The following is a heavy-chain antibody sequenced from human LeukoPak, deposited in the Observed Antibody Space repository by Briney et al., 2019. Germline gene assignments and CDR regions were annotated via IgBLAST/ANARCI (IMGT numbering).Heavy chain of an antibody. Sequence: SETLSLTCTVSGGSISSSSYYLSWIRQPAGKGLEWIGRIYSSGTNYNPSLKSRVTMSADTSRNQVSLTLSSVTAADTAVYYCARDSGTTGEVKFDPWGQGTLVTVSS. CDR1: GGSISSSSYY. CDR2: IYSSGT. J-gene: IGHJ5*02. D-gene: IGHD3-10*01. V-gene: IGHV4-61*02. CDR3: ARDSGTTGEVKFDP.